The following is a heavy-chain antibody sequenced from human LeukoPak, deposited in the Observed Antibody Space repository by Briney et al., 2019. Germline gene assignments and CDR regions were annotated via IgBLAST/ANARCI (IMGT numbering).Heavy chain of an antibody. CDR3: ARVVNDYAIRYFDL. D-gene: IGHD4-17*01. J-gene: IGHJ2*01. V-gene: IGHV4-59*01. CDR1: GGSISSYY. Sequence: SETLSLTCTVSGGSISSYYWSWIRQPPGKGLEWIGYIYYNGDTKYNPSLKGRVTISVDTSKDQFPLRLRSVTAADTAVYYCARVVNDYAIRYFDLWGRGTLVPVSS. CDR2: IYYNGDT.